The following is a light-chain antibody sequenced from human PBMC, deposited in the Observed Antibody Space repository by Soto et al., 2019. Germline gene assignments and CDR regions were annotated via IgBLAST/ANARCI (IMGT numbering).Light chain of an antibody. J-gene: IGKJ4*01. CDR1: RSVSNY. Sequence: EFVLTQSPATLSLSPGERATLSCRASRSVSNYLVWYQQKPGQAPRLLIYDASKRAPGVPARFSGSGSATALPRTIVSLEPDDTGVSYCTQRSTWPPLSFGAGTKVEI. V-gene: IGKV3-11*01. CDR2: DAS. CDR3: TQRSTWPPLS.